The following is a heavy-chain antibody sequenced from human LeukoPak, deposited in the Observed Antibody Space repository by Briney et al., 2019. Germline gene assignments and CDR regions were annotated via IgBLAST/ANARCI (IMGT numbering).Heavy chain of an antibody. Sequence: GGSLRLSCAASGFTFSSYAMHWVRQAPGKGLEWVAVISYDGSNKYYADSVKGRFTISRDNSKNTLYLQMNSLRADDTAVYYCAKGGRYCSGGNCYFFDYWGQGTLVTVSS. J-gene: IGHJ4*02. CDR3: AKGGRYCSGGNCYFFDY. CDR2: ISYDGSNK. CDR1: GFTFSSYA. D-gene: IGHD2-15*01. V-gene: IGHV3-30*04.